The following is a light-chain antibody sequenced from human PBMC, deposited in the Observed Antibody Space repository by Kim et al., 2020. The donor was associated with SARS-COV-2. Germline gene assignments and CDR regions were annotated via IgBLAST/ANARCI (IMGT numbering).Light chain of an antibody. CDR2: DVN. J-gene: IGLJ3*02. CDR3: SSYTRSSTWV. CDR1: SSDVGGYNY. V-gene: IGLV2-14*03. Sequence: GQSITMSCTGTSSDVGGYNYVSWYQQHPGKAPKVMIYDVNKRPSGVSNRFSGSKSGNTASLTISGLQAEDEADYYCSSYTRSSTWVFGGGTQLTVL.